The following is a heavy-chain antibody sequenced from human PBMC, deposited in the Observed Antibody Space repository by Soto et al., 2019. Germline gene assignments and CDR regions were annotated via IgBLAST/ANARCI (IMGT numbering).Heavy chain of an antibody. CDR2: IYYSGST. CDR3: ARVPNYYDTSGYVY. J-gene: IGHJ4*02. V-gene: IGHV4-30-4*01. Sequence: SETLSLICTVSGDSISSGDYYWTWFRQSPGKGPEWIGYIYYSGSTHYNPSLKSRLTMSVDTSKSQFSLKLSSVTAADTAVYYCARVPNYYDTSGYVYWGQGTLGTVSS. D-gene: IGHD3-22*01. CDR1: GDSISSGDYY.